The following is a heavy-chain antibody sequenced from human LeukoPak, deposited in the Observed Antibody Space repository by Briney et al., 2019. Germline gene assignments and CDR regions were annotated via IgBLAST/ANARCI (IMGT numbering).Heavy chain of an antibody. CDR3: ARTLASGLVTNFDY. Sequence: TLSLTCTVSGGSISSGGYYWSWIRQPPGKALEWLARIDWDDDKYYSTSLKTRLTISKDTSKNQVVLTMTNMDPVDTATYYCARTLASGLVTNFDYWGQGTLVTVSS. CDR2: IDWDDDK. J-gene: IGHJ4*02. CDR1: GGSISSGGYY. V-gene: IGHV2-70*11. D-gene: IGHD5-18*01.